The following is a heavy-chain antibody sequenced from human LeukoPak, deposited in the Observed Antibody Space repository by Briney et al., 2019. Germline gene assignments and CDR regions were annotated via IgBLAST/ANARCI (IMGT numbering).Heavy chain of an antibody. Sequence: GESLRISCKGSGYRFTSYWISWGRQMPGKGLEWMGRIDPSDSYTNYSPSFQGHITISADKSFSSAYLQGSSLKASDTAIYYCARHESSGYPFDYWGQGTLVTVSS. CDR1: GYRFTSYW. CDR3: ARHESSGYPFDY. V-gene: IGHV5-10-1*01. CDR2: IDPSDSYT. D-gene: IGHD3-22*01. J-gene: IGHJ4*02.